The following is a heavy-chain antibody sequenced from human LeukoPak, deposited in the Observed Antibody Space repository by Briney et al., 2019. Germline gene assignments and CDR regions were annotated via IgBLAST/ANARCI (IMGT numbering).Heavy chain of an antibody. CDR2: IIPIFGTA. CDR1: GGTFSSYA. CDR3: ARGAGHGSGTYCSHN. Sequence: SVKVSCKASGGTFSSYAISWVRQAPGQGLEWMGGIIPIFGTANYAQKFQGRVTITADESTSTAYMELSSLRAEDTAVYYCARGAGHGSGTYCSHNWGQGTLVTVSS. D-gene: IGHD3-10*01. J-gene: IGHJ4*02. V-gene: IGHV1-69*13.